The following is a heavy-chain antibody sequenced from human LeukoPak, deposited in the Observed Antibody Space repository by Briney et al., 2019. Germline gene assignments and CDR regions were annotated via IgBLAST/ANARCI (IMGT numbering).Heavy chain of an antibody. CDR3: ARTSYYDFWSAQGVGAFDI. Sequence: PSQTLSLTCTVSGGSISSGSYYWSWIRQPAGKGLEWIGRIYTSGSTNYNPSLKSRVTISVDTSKNQFSLKLSSVTAADTAVYYCARTSYYDFWSAQGVGAFDIWGQGTMVTVSS. V-gene: IGHV4-61*02. J-gene: IGHJ3*02. CDR2: IYTSGST. D-gene: IGHD3-3*01. CDR1: GGSISSGSYY.